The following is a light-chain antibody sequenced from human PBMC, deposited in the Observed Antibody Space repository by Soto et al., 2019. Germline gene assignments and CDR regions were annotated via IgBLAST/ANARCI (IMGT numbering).Light chain of an antibody. Sequence: DIVMTQSPLSLPVTPGEPASISCRSSQSLLHSNGYNYLDWYQQKPGQAPRLLIYDASNRATGIPARFSGSGSGTDFTLTISSLEPEDFAVYYCQQRSHWLTFGGGTKVDIK. J-gene: IGKJ4*01. CDR2: DAS. V-gene: IGKV2-28*01. CDR3: QQRSHWLT. CDR1: QSLLHSNGYNY.